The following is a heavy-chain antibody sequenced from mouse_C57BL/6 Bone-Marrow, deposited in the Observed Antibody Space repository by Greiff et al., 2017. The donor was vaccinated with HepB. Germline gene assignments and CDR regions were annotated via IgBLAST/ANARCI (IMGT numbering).Heavy chain of an antibody. CDR3: ARAKDRYFDV. CDR2: ISDGGSYT. CDR1: GFTFSSYA. V-gene: IGHV5-4*01. J-gene: IGHJ1*03. Sequence: EVQLVESGGGLVKPGGSLKLSCAASGFTFSSYAMSWVRQTPEKRLEWVATISDGGSYTYYPANVKGRFTISRDNAKNNLYLQMSHLKSEDTAMYYCARAKDRYFDVWGTGTTVTVSS.